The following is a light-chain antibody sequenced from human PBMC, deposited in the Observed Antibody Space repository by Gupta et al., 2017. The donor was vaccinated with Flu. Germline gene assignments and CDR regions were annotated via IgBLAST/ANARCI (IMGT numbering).Light chain of an antibody. V-gene: IGLV2-14*01. Sequence: QSTLTLPASVSGSPGQSITISCTGTSSDVGGYSYVSWYQQHPGKAPKLMIYEVTDRPSGISNRFSGSKSGNTASLTISGLQAEDEADYFCASYTTTSTLLFGGGTKLTVL. J-gene: IGLJ3*02. CDR1: SSDVGGYSY. CDR2: EVT. CDR3: ASYTTTSTLL.